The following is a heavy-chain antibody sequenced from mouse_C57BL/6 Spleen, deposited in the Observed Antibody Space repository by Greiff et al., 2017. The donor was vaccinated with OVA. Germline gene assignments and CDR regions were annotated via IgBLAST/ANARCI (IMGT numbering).Heavy chain of an antibody. V-gene: IGHV1-50*01. J-gene: IGHJ4*01. CDR2: IDPSDSYT. CDR3: ARRSGDYAMDY. Sequence: QVQLQQPGAELVKPGASVKLSCKASGYTFTSYWMQWVKQRPGQGLEWIGEIDPSDSYTHYNQKFKGKATLTVDTSSSTAYMQLSSLTSEDSAVYYCARRSGDYAMDYWGQGTSVTVSS. CDR1: GYTFTSYW.